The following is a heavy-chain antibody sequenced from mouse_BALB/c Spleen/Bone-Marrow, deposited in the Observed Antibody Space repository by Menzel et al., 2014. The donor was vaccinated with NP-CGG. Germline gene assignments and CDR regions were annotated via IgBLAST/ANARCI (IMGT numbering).Heavy chain of an antibody. V-gene: IGHV3-1*02. Sequence: EVKLEESGPDLVKPSQSLSLTCTVTGYSITSGYSCHWIRQFPGNKLEWMGYIHYSGTTNYNPSLKSRFSITRDTSKNQFFLQLNSVTTEDTATYYCARGYYGYDGAWFTYWGQGTLVTVSA. J-gene: IGHJ3*01. CDR2: IHYSGTT. D-gene: IGHD2-2*01. CDR1: GYSITSGYS. CDR3: ARGYYGYDGAWFTY.